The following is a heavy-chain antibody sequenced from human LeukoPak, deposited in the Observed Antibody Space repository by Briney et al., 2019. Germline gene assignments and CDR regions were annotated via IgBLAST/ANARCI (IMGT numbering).Heavy chain of an antibody. J-gene: IGHJ4*02. CDR3: ARTYGGYLKGFFDY. CDR2: ISYDGSNK. D-gene: IGHD5-12*01. V-gene: IGHV3-30*04. Sequence: GGSLRLSCAASGFTFSSYAMHWVRQAPGKGLEWVAVISYDGSNKYYADSVKGRFTISRDNSKNTLYLQMNSLRAEDTAVYYCARTYGGYLKGFFDYWSQGTLVTVSS. CDR1: GFTFSSYA.